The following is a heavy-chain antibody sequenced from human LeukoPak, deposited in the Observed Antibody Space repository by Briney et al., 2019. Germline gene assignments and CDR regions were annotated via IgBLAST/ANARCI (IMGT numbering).Heavy chain of an antibody. CDR1: GGSISSSSYY. J-gene: IGHJ4*02. D-gene: IGHD2-15*01. CDR3: ARGFCSGGSCYFDY. Sequence: PSETLSLTCTVSGGSISSSSYYWSWIRQSPGKGLEWIGYIYDSGSSNYNPSLKSRVTMSVDTSKNQFSLKLSSVTTADTAVYYCARGFCSGGSCYFDYWGQGTLVTVSS. V-gene: IGHV4-61*01. CDR2: IYDSGSS.